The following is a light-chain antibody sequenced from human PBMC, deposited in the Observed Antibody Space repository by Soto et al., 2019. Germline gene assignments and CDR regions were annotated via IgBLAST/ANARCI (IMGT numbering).Light chain of an antibody. Sequence: EIVLTQSPATLSLSPGERSTLSFMASQSVSSYLAWYQQTPGQAPRLLIYDASNRATGIPARFSGTGSGTDFTLTINNLEPEDFAVYYCQVRTNWSIAFGRGTRLEIK. V-gene: IGKV3-11*01. CDR2: DAS. CDR3: QVRTNWSIA. CDR1: QSVSSY. J-gene: IGKJ5*01.